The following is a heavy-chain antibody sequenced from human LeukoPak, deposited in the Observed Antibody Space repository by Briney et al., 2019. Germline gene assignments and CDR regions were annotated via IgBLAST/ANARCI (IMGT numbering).Heavy chain of an antibody. CDR2: ITPSSSDT. CDR1: GYTFSSHH. J-gene: IGHJ4*02. V-gene: IGHV1-46*01. D-gene: IGHD3-10*01. Sequence: ASVKLSCKASGYTFSSHHMHWVRQAPGQGLEWMGKITPSSSDTTYAQTFQDRVTMTRDTSTSTVYMELSSLRSEDTAVYYCARGTYGSDYWGQGTLVTVSS. CDR3: ARGTYGSDY.